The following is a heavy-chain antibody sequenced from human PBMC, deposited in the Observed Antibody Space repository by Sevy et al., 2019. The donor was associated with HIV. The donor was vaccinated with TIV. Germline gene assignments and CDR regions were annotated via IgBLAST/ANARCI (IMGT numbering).Heavy chain of an antibody. D-gene: IGHD6-19*01. Sequence: SETLSLTCSVSGDAISRNYWGWVRQPPHKGLEWIGIIYTSGKANYNPSLGSRVSISADTSRSHFSLNLTSVTAADTAIYYCARDSKPNSGGSYCGMDVWGPGTTVTVSS. CDR3: ARDSKPNSGGSYCGMDV. CDR1: GDAISRNY. J-gene: IGHJ6*02. CDR2: IYTSGKA. V-gene: IGHV4-59*01.